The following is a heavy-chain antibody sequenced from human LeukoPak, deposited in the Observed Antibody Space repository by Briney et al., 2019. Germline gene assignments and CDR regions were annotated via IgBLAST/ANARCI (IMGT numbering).Heavy chain of an antibody. CDR1: GFTFSNYW. V-gene: IGHV3-7*01. Sequence: PGGSLRLSCAASGFTFSNYWMTWVRQAPGKGLEWVANIHQDGTEKYHVDSVKGRFTISRDNAKKSLYLQMKSLRADDIAVYYCARGRWATGIDFWGQGTLVTVSS. CDR2: IHQDGTEK. CDR3: ARGRWATGIDF. D-gene: IGHD4-23*01. J-gene: IGHJ4*02.